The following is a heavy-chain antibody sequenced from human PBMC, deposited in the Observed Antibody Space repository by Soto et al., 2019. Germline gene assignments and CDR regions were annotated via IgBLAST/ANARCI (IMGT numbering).Heavy chain of an antibody. Sequence: GGSLRLSCAASGFTFSSYGMHWVRQAPGKGLEWVAVIWYDGSNKYYADSVRGRFTISRDNSKNTLYLQMNSLRAEDTAVYYCARDEGITIFGVVPRLDPWGQGTLVTVS. V-gene: IGHV3-33*01. CDR1: GFTFSSYG. D-gene: IGHD3-3*01. J-gene: IGHJ5*02. CDR3: ARDEGITIFGVVPRLDP. CDR2: IWYDGSNK.